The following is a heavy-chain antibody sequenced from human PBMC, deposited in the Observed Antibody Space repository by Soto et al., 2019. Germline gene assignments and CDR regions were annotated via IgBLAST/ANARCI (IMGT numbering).Heavy chain of an antibody. D-gene: IGHD2-15*01. V-gene: IGHV5-51*01. CDR1: GYSFTSYW. CDR2: IYPGDSDT. J-gene: IGHJ5*02. Sequence: PGESLKISCKGSGYSFTSYWIGWVRQMPGKGLEWMGIIYPGDSDTRYSPSFQGQVTISADKSISTAYLQWSSLKASDTAMYYCAGLTTVYDIVKDDDAPSSSCNWFDPWGQGTLVTVSS. CDR3: AGLTTVYDIVKDDDAPSSSCNWFDP.